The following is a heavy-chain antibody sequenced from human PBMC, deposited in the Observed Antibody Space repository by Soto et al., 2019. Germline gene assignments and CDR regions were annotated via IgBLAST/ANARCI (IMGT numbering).Heavy chain of an antibody. D-gene: IGHD2-15*01. CDR1: GYTFTSYA. Sequence: ASVKVSCKASGYTFTSYAMHWVRQAPGQRLEWMGWINAGNGNTKYSQKFQGRVTITRDTSASTAYMELSSLRSEDTAVYYCAREGSGYCSGGSCYLAFDPWGQGTLVTVSS. J-gene: IGHJ5*02. CDR2: INAGNGNT. CDR3: AREGSGYCSGGSCYLAFDP. V-gene: IGHV1-3*01.